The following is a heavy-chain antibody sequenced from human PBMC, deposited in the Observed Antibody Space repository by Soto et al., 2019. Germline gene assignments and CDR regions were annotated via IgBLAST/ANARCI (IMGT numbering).Heavy chain of an antibody. D-gene: IGHD3-10*02. V-gene: IGHV4-31*03. CDR1: GCSISSCGYN. CDR3: ARDWISCPGTYFFT. CDR2: IYYSGTT. Sequence: QVQLQESGPGLAKPSQTLSLICTVSGCSISSCGYNWSWIRQHPGNGLEWIGYIYYSGTTYANPSHKSRVNRSVDTSKNQFSLKLNFVTAADTSVYYCARDWISCPGTYFFTWGQVTLVSVSS. J-gene: IGHJ5*02.